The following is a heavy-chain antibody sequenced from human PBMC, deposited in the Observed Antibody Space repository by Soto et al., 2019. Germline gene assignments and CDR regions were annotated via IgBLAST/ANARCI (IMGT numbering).Heavy chain of an antibody. CDR1: GFTFSSYG. CDR3: ARDPQSKVDIVATYYFDY. V-gene: IGHV3-33*01. J-gene: IGHJ4*02. Sequence: PGGSLRLSCAASGFTFSSYGMHWVRQAPGKGLEWVAVIWYDGSNKYYADSVKGRFTISRDNSKNTLYLQMNSLRAEDTAVYYCARDPQSKVDIVATYYFDYWGQGTLVTVSS. D-gene: IGHD5-12*01. CDR2: IWYDGSNK.